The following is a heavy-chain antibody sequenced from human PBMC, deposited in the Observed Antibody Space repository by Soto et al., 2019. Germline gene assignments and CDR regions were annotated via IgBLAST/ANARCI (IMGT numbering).Heavy chain of an antibody. V-gene: IGHV4-30-4*01. CDR2: IYYSGTT. J-gene: IGHJ5*02. CDR1: GGSINSDDHY. CDR3: VRQMRGGYWFAP. Sequence: QVQVQESGPGLVKPSQTLSLTCSVSGGSINSDDHYWTWIRQPPGKGLEWIGSIYYSGTTNYNPSLKSRITVSIDTSQNQFSLNLTSVTAADTALYYCVRQMRGGYWFAPWGQGTPVTVSS.